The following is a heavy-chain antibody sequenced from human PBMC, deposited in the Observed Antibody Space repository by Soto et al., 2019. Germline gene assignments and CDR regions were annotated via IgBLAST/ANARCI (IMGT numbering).Heavy chain of an antibody. V-gene: IGHV4-34*01. D-gene: IGHD3-10*01. CDR2: INHSGST. J-gene: IGHJ4*02. CDR1: GGSFSGYY. CDR3: ARQRFGEFSY. Sequence: SETLSLTCAVYGGSFSGYYWSWIRQPPGKGLEWIGEINHSGSTNYNPSLKSRVTISVDTSKNQFSLKLSSVTAADTAVYYCARQRFGEFSYWGQGTLVTVSS.